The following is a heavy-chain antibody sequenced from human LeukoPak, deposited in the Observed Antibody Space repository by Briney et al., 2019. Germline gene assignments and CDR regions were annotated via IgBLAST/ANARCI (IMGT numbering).Heavy chain of an antibody. Sequence: GGSLRLSCAASGFTFSSYWMHWVRQAPGKGLVWVSRINTDGSTTTYADSVKGRFAISRDNAKNTLYLQMSSLRAEDTAVYYCARDIEYQLSNYPNWGQGTLVTVSS. CDR3: ARDIEYQLSNYPN. V-gene: IGHV3-74*01. D-gene: IGHD2-2*01. J-gene: IGHJ4*02. CDR1: GFTFSSYW. CDR2: INTDGSTT.